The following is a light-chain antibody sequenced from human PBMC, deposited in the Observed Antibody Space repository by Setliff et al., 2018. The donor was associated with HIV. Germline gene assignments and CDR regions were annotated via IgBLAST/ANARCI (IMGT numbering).Light chain of an antibody. J-gene: IGLJ2*01. V-gene: IGLV2-23*01. CDR2: EDI. Sequence: QSVLTQPASVSGSPGQSITISCTGTSNDVGRYDLVSWYQQHHSLRIGPKLLIYEDIERPSGVSNRFSGSRSGNTASLTISGLQAEDEADYYCSSYADTTIVLFGGGTKATVL. CDR1: SNDVGRYDL. CDR3: SSYADTTIVL.